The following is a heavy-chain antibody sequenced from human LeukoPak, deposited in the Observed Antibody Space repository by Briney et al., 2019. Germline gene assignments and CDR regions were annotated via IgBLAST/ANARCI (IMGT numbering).Heavy chain of an antibody. CDR1: GFTFSNAW. J-gene: IGHJ6*02. D-gene: IGHD3-10*01. CDR2: IKSKTDGGTT. CDR3: TTDLWFGEFGLDV. V-gene: IGHV3-15*01. Sequence: GGSLRLSCAASGFTFSNAWMSWVRQAPGKALEWVGRIKSKTDGGTTDYVAPVKGRFTISRDDSKNTLYVQMNSLKTEDTAVYYCTTDLWFGEFGLDVWGQGTTVIVSS.